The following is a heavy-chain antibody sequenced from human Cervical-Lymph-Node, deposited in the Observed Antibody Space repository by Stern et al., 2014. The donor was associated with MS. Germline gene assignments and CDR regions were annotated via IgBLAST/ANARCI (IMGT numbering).Heavy chain of an antibody. CDR3: ARGQRYFDY. CDR1: GYTFTSSS. Sequence: QVQLLQSGPEVKKTGASVKLSCKAPGYTFTSSSMHWVRQAPGQGLEWMGIINPSGDSTTYAPKCQGRVTMARDTSSSTVYMELSSLGSEDTAVYYCARGQRYFDYWGQGTLVTVSS. CDR2: INPSGDST. V-gene: IGHV1-46*01. J-gene: IGHJ4*02.